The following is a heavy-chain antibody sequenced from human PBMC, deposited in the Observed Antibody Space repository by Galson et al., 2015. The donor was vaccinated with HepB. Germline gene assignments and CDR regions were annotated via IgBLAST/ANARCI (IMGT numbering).Heavy chain of an antibody. D-gene: IGHD6-19*01. J-gene: IGHJ4*02. CDR3: ARHGLVVAGTDY. CDR1: GGSISSNNYY. V-gene: IGHV4-39*01. CDR2: IYYSGST. Sequence: LSLTCTVSGGSISSNNYYWGWIRQPPGKGLEWIGTIYYSGSTYYNPSLKSRLTISVDTSKSQFSLKLSSVTAADTAVYYCARHGLVVAGTDYWGQGTLVTVSS.